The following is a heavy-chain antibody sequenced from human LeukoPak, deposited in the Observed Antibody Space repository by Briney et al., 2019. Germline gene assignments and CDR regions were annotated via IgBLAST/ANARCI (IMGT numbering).Heavy chain of an antibody. Sequence: TSETLSLTCTVSGGSIRSYQWSWVRQPPGKGLEWIGYIYYSGSTNYNPSLKSRVTISVDTTKNQFSLRLTSMTAADTAVYYCARDAVYSSSWQYYWGQGTLVTVSS. CDR2: IYYSGST. CDR3: ARDAVYSSSWQYY. V-gene: IGHV4-59*01. J-gene: IGHJ4*02. CDR1: GGSIRSYQ. D-gene: IGHD6-13*01.